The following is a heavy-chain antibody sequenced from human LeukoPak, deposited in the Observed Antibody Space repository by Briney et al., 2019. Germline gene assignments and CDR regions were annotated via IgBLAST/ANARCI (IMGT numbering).Heavy chain of an antibody. CDR2: ISDGGSTT. J-gene: IGHJ4*02. CDR3: SRSAYYDGSGNYYDY. CDR1: GFTFSSYW. Sequence: GGSLRLSCAASGFTFSSYWMHWVRQAPGKGLVWVSRISDGGSTTTYADSVKGRFTISRDNAKNTLYLQMNGLRAEDTAVYYCSRSAYYDGSGNYYDYWGQGTLDTVSS. D-gene: IGHD3-22*01. V-gene: IGHV3-74*01.